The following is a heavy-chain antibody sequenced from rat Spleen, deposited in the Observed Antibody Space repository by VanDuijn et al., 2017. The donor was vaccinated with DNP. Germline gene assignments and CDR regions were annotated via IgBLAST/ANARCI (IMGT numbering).Heavy chain of an antibody. J-gene: IGHJ2*01. D-gene: IGHD1-1*01. CDR3: ATYYYSVDY. V-gene: IGHV5-25*01. CDR1: GFTFSDYY. CDR2: ISVGGGNT. Sequence: EVQLVESGGGLVQPGRSLKLSCAASGFTFSDYYMAWVRQVPGKGLEWVASISVGGGNTYYRDSVKGRFTISRDNAESTLYLQMNSLRSEDTATYYCATYYYSVDYWGQGVMVTVSS.